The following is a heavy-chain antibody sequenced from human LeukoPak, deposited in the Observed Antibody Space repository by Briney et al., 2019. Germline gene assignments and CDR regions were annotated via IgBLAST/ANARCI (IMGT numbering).Heavy chain of an antibody. J-gene: IGHJ3*02. V-gene: IGHV1-24*01. CDR1: GYTLTELS. D-gene: IGHD3-22*01. CDR2: FDPEDGET. Sequence: ASVKVSCKVSGYTLTELSMHWVRQAPGKGLEWMGGFDPEDGETIYAQKFQGRVTMTEDTSTDTAYMELSSLRSEDTAVYYCATESPITMIVVVSRVDAFDIWGQETMVTVSS. CDR3: ATESPITMIVVVSRVDAFDI.